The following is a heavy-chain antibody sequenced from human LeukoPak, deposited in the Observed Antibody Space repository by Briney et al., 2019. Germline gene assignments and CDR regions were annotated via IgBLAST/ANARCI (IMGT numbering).Heavy chain of an antibody. J-gene: IGHJ3*02. CDR2: IRYDGSNK. Sequence: PGGSLRLSCAASGFTFSSYGMHRVRQAPGKGLEWVAFIRYDGSNKYYADSVKGRFTISRDNSKNTLYLQMNSLRAEDTAVYYCAKRMVRGVSDAFDIWGQGTMVTVSS. D-gene: IGHD3-10*01. CDR3: AKRMVRGVSDAFDI. CDR1: GFTFSSYG. V-gene: IGHV3-30*02.